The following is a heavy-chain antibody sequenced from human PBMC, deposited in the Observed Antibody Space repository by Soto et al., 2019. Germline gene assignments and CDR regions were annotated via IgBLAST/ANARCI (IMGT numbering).Heavy chain of an antibody. Sequence: QVQLQESGPGLVKPSETLSLTCTVSGGSISSYYWSWIRQPPGKGLEWIGYIYYSGSTNYNPSLKSRVTISVDTSKNQFSLKLSSVTAADTAVYYCAREGTKRWLQLRAFEIWGQGTMVTVSS. V-gene: IGHV4-59*01. J-gene: IGHJ3*02. CDR3: AREGTKRWLQLRAFEI. D-gene: IGHD5-12*01. CDR1: GGSISSYY. CDR2: IYYSGST.